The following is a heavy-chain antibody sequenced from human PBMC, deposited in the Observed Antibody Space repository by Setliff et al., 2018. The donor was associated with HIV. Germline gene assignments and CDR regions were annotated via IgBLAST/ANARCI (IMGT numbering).Heavy chain of an antibody. D-gene: IGHD3-9*01. J-gene: IGHJ4*02. CDR2: IKQDGSEK. Sequence: QPGGSLRLSCAASGFTFSNDWMTWVRQAPGKGLEWVATIKQDGSEKFYMDSVKGRFTVSRDNAKNSLYLQMNSLKASDTAMYYCTRRRRAPGTGDLEAYWGQGTLVTVSS. CDR1: GFTFSNDW. CDR3: TRRRRAPGTGDLEAY. V-gene: IGHV3-7*03.